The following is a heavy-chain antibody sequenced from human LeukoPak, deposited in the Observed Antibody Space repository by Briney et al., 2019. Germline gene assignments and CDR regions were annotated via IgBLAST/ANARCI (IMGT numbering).Heavy chain of an antibody. V-gene: IGHV3-23*01. J-gene: IGHJ4*02. Sequence: GGSLRLSCAASGFTFSSYAMSWVRQAPGKGLEWASAISGSGGSTYYADSVKGRFTISRDNSKNTLYLQMNSLRAEDTAVYYCAKDVRPMVRGGPLDYWGQGTLVTVSS. CDR1: GFTFSSYA. CDR3: AKDVRPMVRGGPLDY. CDR2: ISGSGGST. D-gene: IGHD3-10*01.